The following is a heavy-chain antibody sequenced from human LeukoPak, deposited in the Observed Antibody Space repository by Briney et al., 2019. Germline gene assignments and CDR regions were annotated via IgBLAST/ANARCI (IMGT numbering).Heavy chain of an antibody. Sequence: GGSLRLSCAASGFTFSDYYMSRIRQAPGKGLEWDSYISSSSSYTNYADSGKGRFTISRDNATNSLYLQMNSLRAEDTAVYYCARGEFGDIWGQGTMVTVSS. CDR1: GFTFSDYY. J-gene: IGHJ3*02. V-gene: IGHV3-11*06. CDR2: ISSSSSYT. CDR3: ARGEFGDI. D-gene: IGHD3-16*01.